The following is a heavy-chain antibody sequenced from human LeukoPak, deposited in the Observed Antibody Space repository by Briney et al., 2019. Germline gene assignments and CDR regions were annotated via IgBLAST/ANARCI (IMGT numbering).Heavy chain of an antibody. CDR1: GFTFSSYG. J-gene: IGHJ3*02. CDR2: IRYDGSNK. Sequence: GSLRLSCAASGFTFSSYGMHWVRQAPGKGLEWVAFIRYDGSNKYSADSVEGRFTISRDNSKNTLYLQMNSLRADDTAVYYCAGVDAAMPDAFDIWGQGTTVTVSS. CDR3: AGVDAAMPDAFDI. D-gene: IGHD5-18*01. V-gene: IGHV3-30*02.